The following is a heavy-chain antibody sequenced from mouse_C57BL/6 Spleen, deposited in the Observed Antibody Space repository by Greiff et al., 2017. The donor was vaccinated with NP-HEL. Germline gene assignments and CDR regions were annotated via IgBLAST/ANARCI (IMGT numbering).Heavy chain of an antibody. CDR3: TTGDITTVVNWYFDV. Sequence: EVQLQQSGAELVRPGASVKLSCTASGFNIKDDYMHWVKQRPEQGLEWIGWIDPENGDTEYASKFQGQATIAADTSSNTAYLQLSSLTSEDTAVYYCTTGDITTVVNWYFDVWGTGTTVTVSS. D-gene: IGHD1-1*01. CDR2: IDPENGDT. V-gene: IGHV14-4*01. CDR1: GFNIKDDY. J-gene: IGHJ1*03.